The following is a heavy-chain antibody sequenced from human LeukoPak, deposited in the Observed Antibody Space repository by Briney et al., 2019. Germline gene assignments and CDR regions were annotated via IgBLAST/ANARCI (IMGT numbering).Heavy chain of an antibody. D-gene: IGHD3-16*01. CDR3: ARDRFGGEQN. J-gene: IGHJ4*02. V-gene: IGHV1-69*06. CDR1: GGTFSSYA. CDR2: IIPIFGTA. Sequence: ASVKVSCKASGGTFSSYAISWVRQAPGQGLEWMGRIIPIFGTANYAQKFQGRVTITADKSTSTAYMELSGLRSEDTAVYYCARDRFGGEQNWGQGTLVTVSS.